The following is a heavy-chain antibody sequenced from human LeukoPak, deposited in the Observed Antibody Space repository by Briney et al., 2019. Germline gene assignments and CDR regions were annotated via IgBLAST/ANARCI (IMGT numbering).Heavy chain of an antibody. CDR1: GYTFINHA. J-gene: IGHJ4*02. CDR2: INIGNGNT. CDR3: ARNWVPSDQIDY. D-gene: IGHD7-27*01. Sequence: ASVKVSCKASGYTFINHAIHWVRQAPGQRLEWMGWINIGNGNTKYSQNFQGRITITRDTSATTAYMDLSSLRSEDTAVYYCARNWVPSDQIDYWGQGTLVTVSS. V-gene: IGHV1-3*04.